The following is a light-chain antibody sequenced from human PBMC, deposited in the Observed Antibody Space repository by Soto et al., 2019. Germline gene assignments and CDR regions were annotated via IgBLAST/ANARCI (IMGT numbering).Light chain of an antibody. CDR1: SGSVSANYY. J-gene: IGLJ3*02. V-gene: IGLV8-61*01. Sequence: QAVVTQEASLSVSPGTTVTLTCGLSSGSVSANYYPSWYQQTPGQAPRTLIYNTNTRSSGLPDRFSGSSLGNKAALTITGAQADDESHYYSVLYMGSGIWVFGGGTKVTV. CDR3: VLYMGSGIWV. CDR2: NTN.